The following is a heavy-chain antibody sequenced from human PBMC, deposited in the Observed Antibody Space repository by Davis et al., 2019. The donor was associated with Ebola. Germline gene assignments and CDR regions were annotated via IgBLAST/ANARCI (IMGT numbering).Heavy chain of an antibody. CDR2: LGLSADT. CDR1: GFASSSYV. J-gene: IGHJ3*01. CDR3: AKDTSNVWFDV. V-gene: IGHV3-23*01. D-gene: IGHD6-19*01. Sequence: GGSLRLSCTASGFASSSYVMSWVRRAPGKGLEWVSTLGLSADTYYADSVKGRFTITRDNSKNTLHLQMNSLRVEDTAIYYCAKDTSNVWFDVWGQGTMVTVSS.